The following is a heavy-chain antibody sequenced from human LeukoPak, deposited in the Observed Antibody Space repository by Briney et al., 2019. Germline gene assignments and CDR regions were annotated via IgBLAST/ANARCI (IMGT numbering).Heavy chain of an antibody. J-gene: IGHJ4*02. Sequence: PGGSLRLSCVASGFTVSSNYMSWVRQAPGKGLEWVSVIYSGGSTYYADSVKGRFTISRDNSKNTLYLQMNSLRAEDTAVYYCARGGTIAVAGSIDYWGQGTLVTVSS. CDR2: IYSGGST. D-gene: IGHD6-19*01. V-gene: IGHV3-53*01. CDR1: GFTVSSNY. CDR3: ARGGTIAVAGSIDY.